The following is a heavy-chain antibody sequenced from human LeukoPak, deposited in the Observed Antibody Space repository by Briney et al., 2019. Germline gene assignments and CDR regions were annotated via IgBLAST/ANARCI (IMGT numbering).Heavy chain of an antibody. CDR3: ARLGLQRYYYYYYYMDV. J-gene: IGHJ6*03. Sequence: GESLKISCKGSGYSFTSYCIGWVRQMAGKGVEWMGIIYPGDSDTRYSPSFQGQVAIPADNSISTAYLQWSSLKASDTAMYYCARLGLQRYYYYYYYMDVWGKGTTVTVSS. V-gene: IGHV5-51*01. D-gene: IGHD5-18*01. CDR1: GYSFTSYC. CDR2: IYPGDSDT.